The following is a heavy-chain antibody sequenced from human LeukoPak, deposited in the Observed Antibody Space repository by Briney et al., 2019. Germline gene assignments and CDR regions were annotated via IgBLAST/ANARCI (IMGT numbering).Heavy chain of an antibody. Sequence: PSETLSLTCAVYGGSFSGYYWSWIRQPPGKGLEWIGEINHSGSTNYNPSLKSRVTISVDTSKNQFSLKLSSVTAADTAAYYCARDGRGLDYWGQGTLVTVSS. CDR2: INHSGST. V-gene: IGHV4-34*01. D-gene: IGHD3-10*01. CDR3: ARDGRGLDY. CDR1: GGSFSGYY. J-gene: IGHJ4*02.